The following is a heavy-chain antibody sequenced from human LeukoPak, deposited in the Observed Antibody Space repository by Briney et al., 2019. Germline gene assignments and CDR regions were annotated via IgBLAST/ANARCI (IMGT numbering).Heavy chain of an antibody. Sequence: GGSLRLSCAASGFTFSHFWMHWVRQAPGKGLVWVSRINSDGSSTSYADPVKGRFTISRDNAKNTLYLQMNSLRAEDTALYYCASVVGGYYPPVEAFDVWGQGTMVTVSS. CDR2: INSDGSST. CDR3: ASVVGGYYPPVEAFDV. J-gene: IGHJ3*01. CDR1: GFTFSHFW. V-gene: IGHV3-74*01. D-gene: IGHD6-25*01.